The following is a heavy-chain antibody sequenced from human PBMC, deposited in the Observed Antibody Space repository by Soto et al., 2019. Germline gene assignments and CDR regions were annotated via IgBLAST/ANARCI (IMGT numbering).Heavy chain of an antibody. D-gene: IGHD6-13*01. CDR1: GYSFTSYW. J-gene: IGHJ6*02. CDR3: ASAPVGGIAAAGTGYYGMDV. Sequence: ESLKISFKGSGYSFTSYWISWVRQMPGKGLEWMGRIDPSDSYTNYSPSFQGHVTISADKSISTAYLQWSSLKASDTAMYYCASAPVGGIAAAGTGYYGMDVWGQGTTVTVSS. CDR2: IDPSDSYT. V-gene: IGHV5-10-1*01.